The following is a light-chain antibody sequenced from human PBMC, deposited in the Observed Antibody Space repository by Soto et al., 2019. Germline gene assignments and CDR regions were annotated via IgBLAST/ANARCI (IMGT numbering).Light chain of an antibody. Sequence: EIVMTQSPATLSVSPGEGGTLSCRASQSVYSNVAWYQQKPGQAPRLLIYGASTRATGIPTRFSGSGSGTDFTLTISSLAPEDFAVYYCQQRSNWITFGQGTRLEIK. CDR1: QSVYSN. J-gene: IGKJ5*01. CDR3: QQRSNWIT. CDR2: GAS. V-gene: IGKV3-15*01.